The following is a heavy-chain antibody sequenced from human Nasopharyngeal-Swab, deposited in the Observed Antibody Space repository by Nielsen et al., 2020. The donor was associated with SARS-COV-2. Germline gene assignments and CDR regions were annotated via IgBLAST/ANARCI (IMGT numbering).Heavy chain of an antibody. Sequence: GGSLRLSCAGSGFDFNKHGMHWVRQAPGKGLEWVAVIWYDGSNKYYADSVKGRFTISRDNSKNTLYLQMNSLRAEDTAVYYCAKDIVATILGPNWFDPWGQGTLVTVSS. D-gene: IGHD5-12*01. CDR3: AKDIVATILGPNWFDP. CDR1: GFDFNKHG. J-gene: IGHJ5*02. V-gene: IGHV3-33*06. CDR2: IWYDGSNK.